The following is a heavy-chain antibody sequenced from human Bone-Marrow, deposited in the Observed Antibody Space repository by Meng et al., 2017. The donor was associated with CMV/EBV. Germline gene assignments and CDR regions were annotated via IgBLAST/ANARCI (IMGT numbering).Heavy chain of an antibody. CDR2: INPNSGGT. CDR3: ASEYCSSTSCYGFDP. D-gene: IGHD2-2*01. CDR1: GYTFTGYY. J-gene: IGHJ5*02. Sequence: ASVKVSCKASGYTFTGYYIHWVRQAPGQGLEWMGWINPNSGGTNYAQKFQGRVTMTRDTSISTAYMELSRLRSDDTAVYYCASEYCSSTSCYGFDPWGQGTLVTVSS. V-gene: IGHV1-2*02.